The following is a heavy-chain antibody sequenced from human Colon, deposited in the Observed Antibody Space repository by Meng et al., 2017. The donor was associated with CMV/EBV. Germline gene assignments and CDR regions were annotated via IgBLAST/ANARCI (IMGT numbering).Heavy chain of an antibody. Sequence: VPGEESVSGLVEPAWHLLPTCICFDGSTSGYSCSWTRQPAGKGLEWIGRIDKSGTTHYNPSLKSRVTLSLDTSKDQFSLKLTSVTAADTAVYYCAREKSSCTSSTCYGVDSWGQGTLVTVSS. CDR2: IDKSGTT. D-gene: IGHD2-2*01. CDR3: AREKSSCTSSTCYGVDS. J-gene: IGHJ4*02. CDR1: DGSTSGYS. V-gene: IGHV4-4*07.